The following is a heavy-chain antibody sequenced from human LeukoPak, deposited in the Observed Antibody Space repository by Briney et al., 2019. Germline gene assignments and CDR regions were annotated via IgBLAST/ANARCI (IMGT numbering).Heavy chain of an antibody. Sequence: SGTLSLTCAVSGDSISTSYYWGWVRQPPGKGLEWIGEIYHSGITNYNPSLKSRVTMSVDKSKNQFSLKLSSVTAADTAVYYCARYHMVLGLNWFDPWGQGTLVTVSS. CDR1: GDSISTSYY. J-gene: IGHJ5*02. CDR3: ARYHMVLGLNWFDP. D-gene: IGHD3-10*01. V-gene: IGHV4-4*02. CDR2: IYHSGIT.